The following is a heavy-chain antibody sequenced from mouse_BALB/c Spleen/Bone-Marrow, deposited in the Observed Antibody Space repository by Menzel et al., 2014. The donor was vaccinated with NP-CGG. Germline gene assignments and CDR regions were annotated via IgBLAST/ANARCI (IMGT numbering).Heavy chain of an antibody. V-gene: IGHV14-3*02. D-gene: IGHD1-1*01. CDR2: IDPANGNT. CDR1: GFNITDTY. J-gene: IGHJ3*01. CDR3: ASYYYGRSSFTY. Sequence: EVQLQESGAELVKPGASVKLSCTASGFNITDTYMHWVRHRPAQVLEWIGRIDPANGNTKYDPKFQGKATITADTSSNTAYLQLSSLTSEDTAVYYCASYYYGRSSFTYWGQGTLVTVSA.